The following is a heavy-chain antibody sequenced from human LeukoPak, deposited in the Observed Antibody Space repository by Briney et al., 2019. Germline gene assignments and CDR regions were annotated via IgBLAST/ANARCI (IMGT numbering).Heavy chain of an antibody. CDR3: ARGGYYDFWSGQNWFDP. CDR1: GGSISSYY. V-gene: IGHV4-59*01. J-gene: IGHJ5*02. D-gene: IGHD3-3*01. CDR2: IYYSGST. Sequence: SETLSLTCTVSGGSISSYYWSLIRQPPGKGLEWIGYIYYSGSTNYNPSLKGRVTISLDTSKNQFSLKLSSVTAADTAVYYCARGGYYDFWSGQNWFDPWGQGTLVTVSS.